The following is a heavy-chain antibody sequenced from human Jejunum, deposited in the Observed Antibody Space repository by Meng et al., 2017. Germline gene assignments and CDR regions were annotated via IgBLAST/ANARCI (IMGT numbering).Heavy chain of an antibody. Sequence: GESLKTPWAAPGFTFSSYAMHWVRQAPGKGLEWVAVISYDGSNKYYVESVKGRFTISRDNSKNTLYLQMNSLRAEDTAVYYCARDTYTSGWYERFDYWGQGTLVTVSS. J-gene: IGHJ4*02. CDR1: GFTFSSYA. CDR3: ARDTYTSGWYERFDY. D-gene: IGHD6-19*01. CDR2: ISYDGSNK. V-gene: IGHV3-30*04.